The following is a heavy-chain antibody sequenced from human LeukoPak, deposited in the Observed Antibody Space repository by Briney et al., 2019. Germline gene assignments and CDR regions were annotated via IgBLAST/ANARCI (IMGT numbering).Heavy chain of an antibody. Sequence: SGGSLRLSCAASGFSISNYWMTWVRQPPGKGLEWVATMQPGGSTKYYVDSVKGRFTISRDNAKNSLFLQMNSLRADDAAVFYCTDFDHFWGQGTLVTVSS. D-gene: IGHD3-3*01. CDR3: TDFDHF. CDR1: GFSISNYW. J-gene: IGHJ4*02. CDR2: MQPGGSTK. V-gene: IGHV3-7*01.